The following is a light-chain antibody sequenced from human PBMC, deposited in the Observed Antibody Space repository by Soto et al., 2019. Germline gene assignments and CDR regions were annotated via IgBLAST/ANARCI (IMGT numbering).Light chain of an antibody. V-gene: IGKV3-20*01. CDR2: AAS. CDR1: QSLNTNS. J-gene: IGKJ3*01. Sequence: EIVLTQSPGTLSLSPGERATLSCRASQSLNTNSLAWYQQKPGQTPRLLIYAASTRDTDIPDRFIGSGSGTDFALTITRLEPEDFALYYCQQYNASPLTFGHGTKLDV. CDR3: QQYNASPLT.